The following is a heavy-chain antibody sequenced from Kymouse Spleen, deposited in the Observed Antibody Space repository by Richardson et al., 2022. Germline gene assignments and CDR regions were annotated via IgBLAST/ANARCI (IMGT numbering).Heavy chain of an antibody. Sequence: QVQLQQWGAGLLKPSETLSLTCAVYGGSFSGYYWSWIRQPPGKGLEWIGEINHSGSTNYNPSLKSRVTISVDTSKNQFSLKLSSVTAADTAVYYCARVGVTTGLSGMDVWGQGTTVTVSS. CDR2: INHSGST. CDR1: GGSFSGYY. J-gene: IGHJ6*02. V-gene: IGHV4-34*01. CDR3: ARVGVTTGLSGMDV. D-gene: IGHD4-11,IGHD4-11*01.